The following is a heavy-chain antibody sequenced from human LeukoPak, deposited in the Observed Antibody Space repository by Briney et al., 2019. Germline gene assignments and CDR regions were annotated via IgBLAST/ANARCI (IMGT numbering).Heavy chain of an antibody. J-gene: IGHJ4*02. V-gene: IGHV3-23*01. CDR2: IRGSGGST. CDR1: GFPFNTYV. D-gene: IGHD6-19*01. Sequence: GGSLRLSCAASGFPFNTYVMSWVRQAPGKGLEWVSTIRGSGGSTYYADSVKGRFTISRDNSKNTLYLQMNSLRAEDTAVYYCAKAVLSSGWSKNDYWGQGTLVTVSS. CDR3: AKAVLSSGWSKNDY.